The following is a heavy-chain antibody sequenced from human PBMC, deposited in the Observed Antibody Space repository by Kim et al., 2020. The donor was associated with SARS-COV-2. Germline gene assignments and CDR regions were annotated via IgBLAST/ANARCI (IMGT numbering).Heavy chain of an antibody. CDR2: ICYSGTT. Sequence: SETLSLACTVSGGSISKSAFCWAWVRRPPGKGLEWIGNICYSGTTFYTPSLKSRVNIFVDTSKNQFSLNLNFVTAADTGVYYCARLGGPRAVLYSPMDV. J-gene: IGHJ6*01. V-gene: IGHV4-39*01. CDR1: GGSISKSAFC. CDR3: ARLGGPRAVLYSPMDV. D-gene: IGHD2-21*01.